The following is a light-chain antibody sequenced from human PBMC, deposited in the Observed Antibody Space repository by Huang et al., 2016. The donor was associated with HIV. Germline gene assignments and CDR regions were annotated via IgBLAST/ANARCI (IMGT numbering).Light chain of an antibody. V-gene: IGKV3-15*01. CDR2: VAS. CDR1: QSVGSN. J-gene: IGKJ4*01. Sequence: EVVMTQSPATLSVSPGERATPSCRASQSVGSNLAWYQQRPGQAPRLLSYVASMRATGVPVRFSSSGSGTDFTLTISSLQSEDFAIYYCQRYNDWLSLTFGGGTRVEIK. CDR3: QRYNDWLSLT.